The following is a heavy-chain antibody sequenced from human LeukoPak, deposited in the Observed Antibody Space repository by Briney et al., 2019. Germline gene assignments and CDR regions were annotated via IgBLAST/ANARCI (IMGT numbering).Heavy chain of an antibody. CDR3: ARSAAEWFGELFGAFDI. D-gene: IGHD3-10*01. J-gene: IGHJ3*02. CDR1: GYTFTSYG. V-gene: IGHV1-18*01. CDR2: ISAYNGNT. Sequence: ASVKVSCKASGYTFTSYGISWVRQAPGQGLEWMGWISAYNGNTNYAQKLQGRVTMTTDTSTSTAYMELRSLRSDDTAVYYCARSAAEWFGELFGAFDIWGQGTMVTVSS.